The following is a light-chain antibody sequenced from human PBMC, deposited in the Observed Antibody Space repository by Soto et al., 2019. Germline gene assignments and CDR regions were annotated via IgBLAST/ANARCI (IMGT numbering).Light chain of an antibody. CDR1: QGISSY. J-gene: IGKJ4*01. CDR3: QQLNIYPVT. V-gene: IGKV1-9*01. Sequence: DIQLTQSPSFLSASVGDRVTITCRASQGISSYLAWYQQKPGKAPKLLIYAASTLQSGFPSRFSGSGSGTEFTLTISSLQPEDFATYYCQQLNIYPVTFGGGTKVEIK. CDR2: AAS.